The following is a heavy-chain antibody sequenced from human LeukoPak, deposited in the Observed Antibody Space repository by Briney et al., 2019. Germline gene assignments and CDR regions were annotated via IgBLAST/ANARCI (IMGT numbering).Heavy chain of an antibody. CDR3: ATQSPNYDILTGYYLRGTFDY. D-gene: IGHD3-9*01. CDR2: IIPIFGTA. V-gene: IGHV1-69*05. CDR1: GGTFSSYA. J-gene: IGHJ4*02. Sequence: SVKVSCKASGGTFSSYAISWVRQAPGQGLEWMGRIIPIFGTANYAQKFQGRVTITTDESTSTAYMELSSLRSEDTAVYCCATQSPNYDILTGYYLRGTFDYWGQGTLVTVSS.